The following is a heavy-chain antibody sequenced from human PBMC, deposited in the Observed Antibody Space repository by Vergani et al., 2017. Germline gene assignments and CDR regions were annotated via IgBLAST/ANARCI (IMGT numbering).Heavy chain of an antibody. J-gene: IGHJ4*02. Sequence: EVQLLESGGGLVQPGGSLRLSCAASGFTFSSYAMSWVRQAPGKGLEWVSAISGSGGSTYYADSVKGRFTISRDNSKNTLYLQMNSLRAEDTAVYYCATLHDYSNLRWGYWGQGTLVTVSS. CDR3: ATLHDYSNLRWGY. CDR2: ISGSGGST. V-gene: IGHV3-23*01. CDR1: GFTFSSYA. D-gene: IGHD4-11*01.